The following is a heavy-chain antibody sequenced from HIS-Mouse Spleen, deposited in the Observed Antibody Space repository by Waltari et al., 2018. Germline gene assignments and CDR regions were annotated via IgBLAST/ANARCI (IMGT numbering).Heavy chain of an antibody. V-gene: IGHV4-39*07. CDR3: AREIPYSSSWYDWYFDL. CDR2: SYYRGST. J-gene: IGHJ2*01. Sequence: QLQLQESGPGLVKPSETLSLTCTVSGGSISSSSYYWGWIRQPPGKGLEWFGSSYYRGSTSYNPSLKSRVTISVDTSKNQFSLTLSSVTAADTAVYYCAREIPYSSSWYDWYFDLWGRGTLVTVSS. D-gene: IGHD6-13*01. CDR1: GGSISSSSYY.